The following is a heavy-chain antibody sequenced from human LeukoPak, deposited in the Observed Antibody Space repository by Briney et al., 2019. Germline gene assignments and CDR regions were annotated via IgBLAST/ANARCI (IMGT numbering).Heavy chain of an antibody. CDR3: ARKGKGPNDAFDI. CDR2: IDPSDSYT. J-gene: IGHJ3*02. CDR1: GYSFISYL. Sequence: GESLRISCKGSGYSFISYLISWVRQMPGKSPEGMGRIDPSDSYTNYSPSFQGHVTISPDKSISTAYLQWSSLKASDTAMYYCARKGKGPNDAFDIWGQGTMVTVSS. V-gene: IGHV5-10-1*01. D-gene: IGHD3-10*01.